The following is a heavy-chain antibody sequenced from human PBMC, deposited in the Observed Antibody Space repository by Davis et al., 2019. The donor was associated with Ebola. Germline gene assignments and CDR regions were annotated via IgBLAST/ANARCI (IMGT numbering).Heavy chain of an antibody. Sequence: ASVKVSCKASGYTFTSYAISWVRQAPGQGLEWMGWISVFNGNTNYAQNLQGRVTMTTDASTSTAYMELRSLRSDDAAVYYCARDREGEYDIWGQGTMVIVSS. D-gene: IGHD3-16*01. CDR2: ISVFNGNT. CDR3: ARDREGEYDI. CDR1: GYTFTSYA. V-gene: IGHV1-18*01. J-gene: IGHJ3*02.